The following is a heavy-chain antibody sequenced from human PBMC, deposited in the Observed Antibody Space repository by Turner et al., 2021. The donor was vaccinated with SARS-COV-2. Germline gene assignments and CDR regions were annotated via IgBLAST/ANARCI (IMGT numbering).Heavy chain of an antibody. D-gene: IGHD6-13*01. Sequence: EVQLVESGGGLVQPGGSLRLSCSASGFTVSSNYMSWVRQAPGKGLEWVSVIYSGGSTYYADSVKGRFTISRHNSKNTLYLKMNSLRAEDTAVYYCASSSGYSGSWYLKHWGQGTLVTVSS. CDR3: ASSSGYSGSWYLKH. V-gene: IGHV3-53*04. CDR1: GFTVSSNY. J-gene: IGHJ4*02. CDR2: IYSGGST.